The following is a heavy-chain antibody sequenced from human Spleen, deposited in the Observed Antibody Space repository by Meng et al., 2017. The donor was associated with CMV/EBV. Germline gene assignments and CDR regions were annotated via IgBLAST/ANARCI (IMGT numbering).Heavy chain of an antibody. J-gene: IGHJ6*02. CDR3: VRPLGRSFYGMDV. V-gene: IGHV5-51*01. CDR2: IYPGDSDA. Sequence: GESLKISCQVSGNRFSNYWIGWVRQMPGKGLDWMAIIYPGDSDAVHNPSFQGRVTISADKSISTAYLQWSSLRASDTAMYYCVRPLGRSFYGMDVWGQGTTVTVSS. CDR1: GNRFSNYW.